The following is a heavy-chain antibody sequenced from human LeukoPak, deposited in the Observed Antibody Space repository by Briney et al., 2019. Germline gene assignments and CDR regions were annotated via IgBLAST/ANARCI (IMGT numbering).Heavy chain of an antibody. D-gene: IGHD3-10*01. V-gene: IGHV3-30*02. J-gene: IGHJ4*02. Sequence: GGSLRLSCAASGFTFTSYGMHWIRQAPGKGLEWVAFIRYDGTNKYYADSVKGRFTISRDNSKNTLSLQMNSLRVEDTAVYYCAKDLHYYGSGYRGDYWGQGTLVTVSS. CDR3: AKDLHYYGSGYRGDY. CDR2: IRYDGTNK. CDR1: GFTFTSYG.